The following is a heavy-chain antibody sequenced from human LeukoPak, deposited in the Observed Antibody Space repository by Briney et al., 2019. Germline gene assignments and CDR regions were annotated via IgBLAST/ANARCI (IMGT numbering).Heavy chain of an antibody. CDR3: ARGGYYYDSSGYYLLDY. Sequence: SETLSLTCIVSGGSISSNNHYWGWIPQPPGKGLEWIGSIYYSGNTYYNPSLKSRVTISVDTPKNQFSLKLSSVTAADTAVYYCARGGYYYDSSGYYLLDYWGQGTLVTVSS. V-gene: IGHV4-39*01. CDR2: IYYSGNT. J-gene: IGHJ4*02. D-gene: IGHD3-22*01. CDR1: GGSISSNNHY.